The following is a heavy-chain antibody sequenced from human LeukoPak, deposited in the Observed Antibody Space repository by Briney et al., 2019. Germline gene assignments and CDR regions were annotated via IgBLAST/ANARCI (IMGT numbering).Heavy chain of an antibody. Sequence: SETLSLTCAVSGYSLSSGFYWGWIQQPPGKGLEWIGSVYYSGSTYYNPSLKSRVTISLDTSKNQFSLKLSSVTAADTAVYYCASSITIFGVATPRGDYWGQGTLVTVSS. D-gene: IGHD3-3*01. CDR3: ASSITIFGVATPRGDY. CDR2: VYYSGST. V-gene: IGHV4-38-2*01. J-gene: IGHJ4*02. CDR1: GYSLSSGFY.